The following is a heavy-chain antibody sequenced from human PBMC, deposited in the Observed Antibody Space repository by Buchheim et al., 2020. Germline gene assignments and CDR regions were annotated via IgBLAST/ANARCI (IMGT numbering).Heavy chain of an antibody. CDR2: IKQDGSEK. J-gene: IGHJ4*02. D-gene: IGHD3-3*01. Sequence: EVQLVESGGGLVQPGGSLRLSCAASGFTFSSHWMSWVRQAPGKGLEWVANIKQDGSEKYYVDSVKGRFTISRDNAKNSLYLQMNSLRAEDTAVYYCARVRDWSGYRNYFDYWGQGTL. CDR1: GFTFSSHW. CDR3: ARVRDWSGYRNYFDY. V-gene: IGHV3-7*04.